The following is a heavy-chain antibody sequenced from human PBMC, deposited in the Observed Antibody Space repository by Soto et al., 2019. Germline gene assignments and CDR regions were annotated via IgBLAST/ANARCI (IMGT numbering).Heavy chain of an antibody. CDR3: ANLHPSTVTTYFDY. V-gene: IGHV3-23*01. CDR1: GFTFSSYA. CDR2: ISGSGGST. Sequence: GGSLRLSCAASGFTFSSYAMSWVRQAPGKGLEWVSGISGSGGSTYYADSVKGRFTISRDNSKNTLYLQMNSLRAEDTAVYYCANLHPSTVTTYFDYWGQGTLVTVSS. J-gene: IGHJ4*02. D-gene: IGHD4-17*01.